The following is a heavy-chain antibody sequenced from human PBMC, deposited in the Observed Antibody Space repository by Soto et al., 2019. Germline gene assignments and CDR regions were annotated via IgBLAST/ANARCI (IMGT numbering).Heavy chain of an antibody. CDR3: ARGSGGSCCS. J-gene: IGHJ4*02. D-gene: IGHD2-15*01. CDR1: GGSFSGYY. CDR2: INHSGST. Sequence: SETLSLTCAVYGGSFSGYYWSWIRQPPGKGLEWIGEINHSGSTNYNPSLKSRVTISVDTSKNQFSLKLSSVTAADTAVYYCARGSGGSCCSWGQGTLVTVSS. V-gene: IGHV4-34*01.